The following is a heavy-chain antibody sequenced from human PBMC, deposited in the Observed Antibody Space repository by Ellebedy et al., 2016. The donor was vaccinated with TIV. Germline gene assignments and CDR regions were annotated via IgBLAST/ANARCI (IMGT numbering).Heavy chain of an antibody. CDR3: ARHDSGYDNDQPYYFDY. D-gene: IGHD5-12*01. Sequence: GESLKISCKGSGYSFTSYWIGWVRQMPGKGLEWMGIIYPGDSDTRYSPSFQGQVTISADKSISTAYLQWSSLKASDTAMYYCARHDSGYDNDQPYYFDYWGQGTLVTVSS. CDR2: IYPGDSDT. J-gene: IGHJ4*02. CDR1: GYSFTSYW. V-gene: IGHV5-51*01.